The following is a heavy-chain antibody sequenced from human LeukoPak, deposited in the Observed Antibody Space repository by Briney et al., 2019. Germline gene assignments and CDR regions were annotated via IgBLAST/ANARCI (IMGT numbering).Heavy chain of an antibody. CDR2: IESKTYGGTT. D-gene: IGHD3-16*01. V-gene: IGHV3-15*04. Sequence: GVPFSPSYEAPGSTLRTAWMTGSGQPPGKGLRWVARIESKTYGGTTDYAAPVKGSFTISRDDSKNTLYLQMNSLKTEDTAVYYCTTGGYDWDSFDYWGQGTLVTVSS. CDR3: TTGGYDWDSFDY. CDR1: GSTLRTAW. J-gene: IGHJ4*02.